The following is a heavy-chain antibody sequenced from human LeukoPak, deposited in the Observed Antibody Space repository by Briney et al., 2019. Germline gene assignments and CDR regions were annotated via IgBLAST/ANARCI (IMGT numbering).Heavy chain of an antibody. Sequence: GASVKVSCKASGYTFTTYGISWVRQAPGQGLEWMGWISAYNGNTNYAQKLQGRVTLTTDTSTSTAYMELRSLRSDDTAVYYCARVVVKGTSAGLINYGAKGPLATVP. J-gene: IGHJ4*02. V-gene: IGHV1-18*01. CDR3: ARVVVKGTSAGLINY. CDR2: ISAYNGNT. CDR1: GYTFTTYG. D-gene: IGHD2-15*01.